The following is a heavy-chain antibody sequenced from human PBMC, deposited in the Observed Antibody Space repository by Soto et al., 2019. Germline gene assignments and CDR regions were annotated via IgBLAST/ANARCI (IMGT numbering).Heavy chain of an antibody. J-gene: IGHJ3*02. Sequence: SETLSRTCTVSGGSVSSGIYYWIWIRQPPGKGLEWIGYIYYSGSTNYNPSLKSRVTISVDTSKNQFSLKLSSVTAADTAVYYCARDSSGYDAFDIWGQGTMVTVSS. CDR1: GGSVSSGIYY. CDR2: IYYSGST. CDR3: ARDSSGYDAFDI. V-gene: IGHV4-61*01. D-gene: IGHD3-22*01.